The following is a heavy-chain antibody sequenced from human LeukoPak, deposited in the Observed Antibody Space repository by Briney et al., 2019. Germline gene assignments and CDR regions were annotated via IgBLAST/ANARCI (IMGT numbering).Heavy chain of an antibody. CDR1: GFTFSSYA. CDR2: ISYDGSNK. J-gene: IGHJ3*02. CDR3: ARGITMIVVAAATTDAFDI. D-gene: IGHD3-22*01. V-gene: IGHV3-30-3*01. Sequence: PGGSLRLSCAASGFTFSSYAMHWVRQAPGKGLEWVAVISYDGSNKYYAGSVKGRFTISRDNSMNTLYLPMNSLRAEDTAVCYCARGITMIVVAAATTDAFDIWGQGTMVTVSS.